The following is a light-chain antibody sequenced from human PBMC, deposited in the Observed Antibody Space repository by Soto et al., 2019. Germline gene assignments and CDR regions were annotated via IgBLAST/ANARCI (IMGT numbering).Light chain of an antibody. J-gene: IGKJ1*01. V-gene: IGKV3-20*01. CDR1: QSVSSSY. Sequence: ELVVTQSPATLSVSPGERATLSCRASQSVSSSYLAWYQQKPGQAPRLLIYGASSRATGIPDRFSGSGSGTDFTLTISRLEPEDFAVYYCQQYGSSPRTFGQGTKVEIK. CDR2: GAS. CDR3: QQYGSSPRT.